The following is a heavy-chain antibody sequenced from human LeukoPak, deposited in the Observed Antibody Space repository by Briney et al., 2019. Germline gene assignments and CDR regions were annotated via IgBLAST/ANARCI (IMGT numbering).Heavy chain of an antibody. V-gene: IGHV3-48*04. D-gene: IGHD3-9*01. CDR2: ISSSGSTI. CDR3: ARDYDILTGYTAYAFDI. CDR1: GFTFSSYG. Sequence: QPGGSLRLSCAASGFTFSSYGMHWVRQAPGKRLEWVSYISSSGSTIYYADSVKGRFTISRDNAKNSLYLQMNSLRAEDTAVYYCARDYDILTGYTAYAFDIWGQGTMVTVSS. J-gene: IGHJ3*02.